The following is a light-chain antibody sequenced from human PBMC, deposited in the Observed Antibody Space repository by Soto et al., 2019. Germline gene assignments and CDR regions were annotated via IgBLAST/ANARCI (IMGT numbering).Light chain of an antibody. J-gene: IGKJ4*01. CDR3: QQYKNWPPLT. V-gene: IGKV3-15*01. CDR1: QSVSSN. CDR2: GAF. Sequence: EIVMTQSPATLSVPQGERVTLSCRASQSVSSNLAWYQQKPGQAPRLLIYGAFTRATGIPARFSGSGSGTEFTLTISSLQSEDFAVYYCQQYKNWPPLTFGGGTKVEIK.